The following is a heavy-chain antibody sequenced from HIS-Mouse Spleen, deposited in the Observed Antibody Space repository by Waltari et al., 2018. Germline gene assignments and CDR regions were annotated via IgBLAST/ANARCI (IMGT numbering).Heavy chain of an antibody. V-gene: IGHV4-39*07. CDR3: AREIPYSSSWYDWYFDL. CDR1: GCSISSSSYY. D-gene: IGHD6-13*01. CDR2: IYYSGRP. J-gene: IGHJ2*01. Sequence: QLQLQESGPGLVKPSETLSLTCTVSGCSISSSSYYWGWIRPPPGKGLGGIGSIYYSGRPSYNAPRKSRVTIAVDTSKNQFSLKLSSVTAADTAVYYCAREIPYSSSWYDWYFDLWGRGTLVTVSS.